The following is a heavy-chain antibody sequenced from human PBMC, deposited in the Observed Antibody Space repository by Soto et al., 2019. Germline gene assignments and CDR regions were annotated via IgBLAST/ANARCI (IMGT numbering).Heavy chain of an antibody. J-gene: IGHJ4*02. D-gene: IGHD1-26*01. Sequence: SETLSLTCAVYCKSLSGYYWSWIRQPPGKALEWIGEINHSGNTNYNPSLKSRVTISVDTSKNQLFLNLSSVTAADTAMYYCARHHVRGRTIAGAAEFWGQGTLVTVSS. CDR3: ARHHVRGRTIAGAAEF. CDR1: CKSLSGYY. CDR2: INHSGNT. V-gene: IGHV4-34*01.